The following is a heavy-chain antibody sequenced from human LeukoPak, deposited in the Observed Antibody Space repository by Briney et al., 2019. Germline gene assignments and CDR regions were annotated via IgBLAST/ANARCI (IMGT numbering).Heavy chain of an antibody. J-gene: IGHJ4*02. V-gene: IGHV5-51*01. D-gene: IGHD5-24*01. CDR2: IYPGDSDT. CDR1: GYSFTSYW. Sequence: GESLKIPCKGSGYSFTSYWIGWVRQMPGKGLEWMGIIYPGDSDTRYSPSFQGQVTISADKSISTAYLQWSSLKASDAAMYYCARQEGDGYNEGYFDYWGQGTLVTVSS. CDR3: ARQEGDGYNEGYFDY.